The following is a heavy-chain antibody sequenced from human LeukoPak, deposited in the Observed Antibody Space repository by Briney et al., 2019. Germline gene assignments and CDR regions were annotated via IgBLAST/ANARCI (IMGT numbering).Heavy chain of an antibody. CDR3: ARPDILTGYYLGFDY. Sequence: PGGSLRLSCVASRFTFSDYYMSWIRQAPGKGLEWVSYISSSGGTIYYADSVKGRFTISRDNAKNSLYLQMNSLRAEDTAVYYCARPDILTGYYLGFDYWGQGTLVTVSS. J-gene: IGHJ4*02. CDR2: ISSSGGTI. CDR1: RFTFSDYY. V-gene: IGHV3-11*01. D-gene: IGHD3-9*01.